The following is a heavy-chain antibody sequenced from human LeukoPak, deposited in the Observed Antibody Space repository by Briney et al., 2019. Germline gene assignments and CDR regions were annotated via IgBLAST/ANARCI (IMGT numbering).Heavy chain of an antibody. V-gene: IGHV4-34*01. Sequence: SETLSLTCAVYGGSFSGYYWSWIRQPPGKGLEWIGEINHSESTKYNPSLKSRVTISVDTSKNQFSLRLSSVTAADTAVYYCARGVWLARDYWGQGTLVTVSS. CDR1: GGSFSGYY. CDR3: ARGVWLARDY. D-gene: IGHD6-19*01. J-gene: IGHJ4*02. CDR2: INHSEST.